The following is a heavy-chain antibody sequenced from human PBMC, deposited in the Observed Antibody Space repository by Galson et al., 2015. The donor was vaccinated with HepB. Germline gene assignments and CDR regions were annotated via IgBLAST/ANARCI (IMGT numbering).Heavy chain of an antibody. Sequence: SLRLSCAASGFTFSSYGMSWVRQAPGKGLEWVSGISGSGGSTYCADSVKGRFTISRDNSKNTLYLQMNRLRAEDTAVYWCAKEYTDIVVVPVAMMDYWGQGTLVTVSS. CDR2: ISGSGGST. V-gene: IGHV3-23*01. J-gene: IGHJ4*02. CDR1: GFTFSSYG. D-gene: IGHD2-2*01. CDR3: AKEYTDIVVVPVAMMDY.